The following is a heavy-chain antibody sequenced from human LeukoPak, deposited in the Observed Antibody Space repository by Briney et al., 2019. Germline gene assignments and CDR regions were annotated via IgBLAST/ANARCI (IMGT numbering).Heavy chain of an antibody. D-gene: IGHD5-24*01. CDR2: IYYSGST. Sequence: SETLSLTCAVYRGSFSSNYWSWIRQSPGKGLEWIGYIYYSGSTNYNPSLKSRVTISVDTSKNQFSLKLSSVTAADTAVYYCATTLRDGYNKGDWFDPWGQGTLVTVSS. CDR3: ATTLRDGYNKGDWFDP. J-gene: IGHJ5*02. CDR1: RGSFSSNY. V-gene: IGHV4-59*01.